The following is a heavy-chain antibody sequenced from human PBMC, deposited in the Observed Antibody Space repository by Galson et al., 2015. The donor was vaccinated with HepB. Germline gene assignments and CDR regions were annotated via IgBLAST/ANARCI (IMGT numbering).Heavy chain of an antibody. CDR1: GFTFTGHA. CDR2: VNGRGDNT. D-gene: IGHD1-20*01. V-gene: IGHV3-23*01. J-gene: IGHJ4*02. CDR3: AKDDDSRYNWNYFDD. Sequence: SLRLSCAASGFTFTGHAMSWVRQAPGKGLEWVSSVNGRGDNTYYPDSVKGRFTISRDNSKNTLYLQMGSLRVEDTAVYYCAKDDDSRYNWNYFDDWGQGTLVTVSS.